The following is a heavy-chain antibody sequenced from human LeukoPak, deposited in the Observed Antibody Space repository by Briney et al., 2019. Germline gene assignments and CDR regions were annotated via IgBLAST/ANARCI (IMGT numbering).Heavy chain of an antibody. CDR2: ISGSGGST. V-gene: IGHV3-23*01. CDR3: AKGVPAAIDY. J-gene: IGHJ4*02. CDR1: GFTVSSSY. D-gene: IGHD2-2*01. Sequence: GGSLRLSCAASGFTVSSSYMSWVRQAPGKGLEWVSAISGSGGSTYYADSVKGRFTISRDNSKNTLYLQMNSLRAEDTAVYYCAKGVPAAIDYWGQGTLVTVSS.